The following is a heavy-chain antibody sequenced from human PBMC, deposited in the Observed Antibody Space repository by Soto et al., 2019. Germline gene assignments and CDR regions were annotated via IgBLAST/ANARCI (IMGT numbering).Heavy chain of an antibody. CDR1: GYTFTSYS. D-gene: IGHD2-15*01. J-gene: IGHJ1*01. CDR2: ISAYNGNT. Sequence: GASVKVSCKASGYTFTSYSISWVRQAPGQGLEWMGWISAYNGNTNYAQKLQGRLTMTTDTSTSIAYMELRSLRSDDTAVYYCASKICSGCSCYQRAEIFQQWGRGSLVTVAS. CDR3: ASKICSGCSCYQRAEIFQQ. V-gene: IGHV1-18*01.